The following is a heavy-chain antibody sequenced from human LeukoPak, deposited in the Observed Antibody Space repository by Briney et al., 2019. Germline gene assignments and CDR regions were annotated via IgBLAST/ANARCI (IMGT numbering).Heavy chain of an antibody. CDR1: GFTVSSNY. CDR3: ARTSDYYYYGMDV. V-gene: IGHV3-53*01. Sequence: GGSLRLSCAASGFTVSSNYMSCVRQAPGKGLEWVSVIYSGGSTYYADSVKGRFTISRDNSKNTLYLQMNSLRAEDTAVYYCARTSDYYYYGMDVWGKGTTVTVSS. CDR2: IYSGGST. J-gene: IGHJ6*04.